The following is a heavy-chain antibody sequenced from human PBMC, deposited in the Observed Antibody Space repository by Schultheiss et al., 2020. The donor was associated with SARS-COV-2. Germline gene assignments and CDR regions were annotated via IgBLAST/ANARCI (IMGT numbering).Heavy chain of an antibody. CDR3: ARDGVVVVAATVRYYYGMDV. D-gene: IGHD2-15*01. J-gene: IGHJ6*02. Sequence: GGSLRLSCSASGFTFSSYAMHWVRQAPGKGLEYVSAISSNGGSTYYADSVKGRFTISRDNAKNSLYLQMNSLRAEDTAVYYCARDGVVVVAATVRYYYGMDVWGQGTTVTVSS. V-gene: IGHV3-64*04. CDR2: ISSNGGST. CDR1: GFTFSSYA.